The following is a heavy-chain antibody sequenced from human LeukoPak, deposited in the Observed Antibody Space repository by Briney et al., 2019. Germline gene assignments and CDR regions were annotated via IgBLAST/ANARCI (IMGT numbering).Heavy chain of an antibody. CDR2: ISGSGVIT. J-gene: IGHJ4*02. Sequence: GGSLRLSCAASGFTFSSYAMTWVRQAPGKGLQWVSAISGSGVITYYADSVKGRFTISRDNSKNTLYLQMNSLRAEDTALYYCAKDFVRYNIQFDYWGQGALVTVSS. CDR1: GFTFSSYA. CDR3: AKDFVRYNIQFDY. V-gene: IGHV3-23*01. D-gene: IGHD1-14*01.